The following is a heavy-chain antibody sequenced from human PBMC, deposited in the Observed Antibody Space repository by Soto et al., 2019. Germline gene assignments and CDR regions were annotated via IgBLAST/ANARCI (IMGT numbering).Heavy chain of an antibody. V-gene: IGHV4-39*01. Sequence: SETLSLTCTVSGGSISSSSYYWGWIRQPPGKGLEWIGSIYYSGSTYYNKSLKSRVTISVDTSKNQFSLKLSSVTAADTVVYYCARQETTVTDGWFDPWGQGTLVTVSS. CDR3: ARQETTVTDGWFDP. D-gene: IGHD4-17*01. CDR1: GGSISSSSYY. J-gene: IGHJ5*02. CDR2: IYYSGST.